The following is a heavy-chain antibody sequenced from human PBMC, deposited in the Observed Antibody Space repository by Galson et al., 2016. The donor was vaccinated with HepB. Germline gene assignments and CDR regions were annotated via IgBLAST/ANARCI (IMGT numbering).Heavy chain of an antibody. CDR2: ISYDGSNK. D-gene: IGHD2-2*01. J-gene: IGHJ6*02. CDR3: ASLQYQLLSYYYYHMDV. V-gene: IGHV3-30*03. Sequence: SLRLSCAASGFTFSNYGMHWVRQAPGKGLEWVAVISYDGSNKYYADSVKGRFTIFRDNSKNTLYLQMYSLRAEDTAVYYCASLQYQLLSYYYYHMDVWGHGTTVTVPS. CDR1: GFTFSNYG.